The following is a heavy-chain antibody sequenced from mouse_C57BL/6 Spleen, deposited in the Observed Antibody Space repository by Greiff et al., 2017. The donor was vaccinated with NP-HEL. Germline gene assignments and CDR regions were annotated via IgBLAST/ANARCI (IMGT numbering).Heavy chain of an antibody. CDR1: GYTFTSYW. CDR2: IDPSDSDT. V-gene: IGHV1-52*01. CDR3: ARYYYGSFDY. D-gene: IGHD1-1*01. Sequence: VQLQQPGAELVRPGSSVKLSCKASGYTFTSYWMHWVKQRPIQGLEWIGNIDPSDSDTHYNQKFKDKATLTVDKSSSTAYMQLSSLTSEDSAVYSCARYYYGSFDYWGQGTTLTVSS. J-gene: IGHJ2*01.